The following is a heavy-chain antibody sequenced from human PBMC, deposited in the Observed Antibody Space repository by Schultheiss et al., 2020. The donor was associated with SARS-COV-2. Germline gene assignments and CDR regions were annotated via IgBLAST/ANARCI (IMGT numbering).Heavy chain of an antibody. CDR2: IRSKAGNYAT. Sequence: GGSLRLSCVTSGFSFSGSGIYWVRQASGKGLEWVGRIRSKAGNYATTYAASVKVRFIITRDESRNTSYLQMNSLKIEDTAVYYCTRTSTSSGWFDHWGQGILVTVSS. CDR1: GFSFSGSG. J-gene: IGHJ5*02. CDR3: TRTSTSSGWFDH. D-gene: IGHD2-2*01. V-gene: IGHV3-73*01.